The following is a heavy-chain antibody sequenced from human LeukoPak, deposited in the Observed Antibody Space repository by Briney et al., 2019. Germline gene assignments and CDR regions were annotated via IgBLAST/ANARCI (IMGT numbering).Heavy chain of an antibody. Sequence: TSETLSLTCAVCGGSFSGYYWSWIRQPPGKGLEWIGEINHSGSTNYNPSLKSRVTISVETSKNQFSLKLSSVTAADTAVYYCARGGDIVVVPATFDPWGQGTLVTVSS. CDR1: GGSFSGYY. V-gene: IGHV4-34*01. D-gene: IGHD2-2*01. CDR2: INHSGST. J-gene: IGHJ5*02. CDR3: ARGGDIVVVPATFDP.